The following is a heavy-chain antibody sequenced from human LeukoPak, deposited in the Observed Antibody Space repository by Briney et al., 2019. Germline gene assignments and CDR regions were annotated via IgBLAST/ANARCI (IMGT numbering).Heavy chain of an antibody. CDR2: INSDGSTT. CDR3: ARRGWGFNAFDI. D-gene: IGHD2-21*01. V-gene: IGHV3-74*03. CDR1: GFTFSSYW. Sequence: PGGSLRLSCAASGFTFSSYWMHWVRQTPGEGLVWVSRINSDGSTTTYADSARGRFTISRDNAKNTLYLQMNSPRAEDTAMYYCARRGWGFNAFDIWGQGTMVTVSS. J-gene: IGHJ3*02.